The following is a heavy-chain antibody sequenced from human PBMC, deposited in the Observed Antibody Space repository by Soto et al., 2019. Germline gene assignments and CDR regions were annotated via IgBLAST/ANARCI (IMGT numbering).Heavy chain of an antibody. CDR1: GGSITSGDYY. Sequence: QVQLQESGPGLVKPSQTLSLTCAVSGGSITSGDYYWNWIRQPPEKGLEWIGYISFSGSTYYNPSLKSRVTKSVDTYKNDFSLELTSVTPPDTAVYYCAREYTGYSYGPGEVHWSQGTLVTLSS. J-gene: IGHJ4*02. CDR3: AREYTGYSYGPGEVH. D-gene: IGHD5-18*01. V-gene: IGHV4-30-4*01. CDR2: ISFSGST.